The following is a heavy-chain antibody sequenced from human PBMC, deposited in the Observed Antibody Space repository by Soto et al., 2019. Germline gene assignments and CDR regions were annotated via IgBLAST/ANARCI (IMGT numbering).Heavy chain of an antibody. J-gene: IGHJ6*03. CDR2: IIPILGIA. D-gene: IGHD3-9*01. V-gene: IGHV1-69*04. CDR1: GGTFSSHT. Sequence: SVKVSCKASGGTFSSHTISWVRQAPGQGLEWMGRIIPILGIANYAQKFQGRVTITADKSTSTAYMELSSLRSEDTAVYYCARDQRTQRGHLTGYYYMDVWGKGTTVTVSS. CDR3: ARDQRTQRGHLTGYYYMDV.